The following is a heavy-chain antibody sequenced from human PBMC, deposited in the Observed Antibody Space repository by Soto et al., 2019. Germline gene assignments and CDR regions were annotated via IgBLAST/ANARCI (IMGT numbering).Heavy chain of an antibody. D-gene: IGHD5-12*01. V-gene: IGHV3-7*01. J-gene: IGHJ4*02. CDR3: ASVAI. CDR2: IKQDGTEK. CDR1: GFTFSHYW. Sequence: EVQLVESGGGLVQPGGSLRLSCAASGFTFSHYWMSWVRQAPGKGLEWVANIKQDGTEKNYVDSVRGRFTISRDNAKNSLDLQMISLTAEDTAVYYCASVAIWGQGTLVTVSS.